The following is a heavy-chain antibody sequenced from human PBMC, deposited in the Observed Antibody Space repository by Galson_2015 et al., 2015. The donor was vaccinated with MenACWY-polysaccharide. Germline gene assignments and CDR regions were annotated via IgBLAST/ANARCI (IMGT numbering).Heavy chain of an antibody. V-gene: IGHV1-18*01. Sequence: SVKVSCKASGYTFTSYGISWVRQAPGQGLEWMGWISANNGNTNYAQKLQGRVTMTTDTSTSTAYMELRSLRSDDTAVYYCARDWVVRDDDCWSGDTNYCYYYMDVWGKGTTVTVSS. D-gene: IGHD3-3*01. CDR3: ARDWVVRDDDCWSGDTNYCYYYMDV. CDR2: ISANNGNT. CDR1: GYTFTSYG. J-gene: IGHJ6*03.